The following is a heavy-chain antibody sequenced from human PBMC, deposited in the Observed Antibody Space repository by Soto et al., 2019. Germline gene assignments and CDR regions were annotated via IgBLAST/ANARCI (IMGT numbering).Heavy chain of an antibody. D-gene: IGHD1-26*01. J-gene: IGHJ4*02. CDR2: IIPIFGTA. Sequence: SVKFSCKASGGTFSSYAISWVRQAPGQGLEWIGGIIPIFGTANYAQKFQGRITITADESPSTVYMELSSLRSEDTAVYYCARVERASLHIDYWGQGTLVTVSS. CDR1: GGTFSSYA. V-gene: IGHV1-69*13. CDR3: ARVERASLHIDY.